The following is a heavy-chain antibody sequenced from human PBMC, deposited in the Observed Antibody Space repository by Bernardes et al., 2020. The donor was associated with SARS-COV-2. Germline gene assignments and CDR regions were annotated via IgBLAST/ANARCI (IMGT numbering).Heavy chain of an antibody. D-gene: IGHD3-22*01. V-gene: IGHV3-33*01. J-gene: IGHJ5*02. CDR2: IWYDGSNK. Sequence: GGSLRLSCAASGFTFSSYGMHWVRQAPGKGLEWVALIWYDGSNKYYADSVKGRFTISRDNSKNTLYLQMSTLSAEDTAGYYLARVKADSNGYSCFDPW. CDR3: ARVKADSNGYSCFDP. CDR1: GFTFSSYG.